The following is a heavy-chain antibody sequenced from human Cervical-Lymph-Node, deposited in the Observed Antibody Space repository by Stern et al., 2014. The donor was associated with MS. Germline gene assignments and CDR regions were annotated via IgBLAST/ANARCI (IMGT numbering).Heavy chain of an antibody. CDR1: GYSFTAYF. V-gene: IGHV1-2*02. D-gene: IGHD1-26*01. J-gene: IGHJ4*02. CDR2: ISTDTGGA. CDR3: ARDRGSHSDY. Sequence: QVQLVQSGAEVKKPGASAKVSCKASGYSFTAYFIHWVRQAPGQGLEWMGWISTDTGGANYAQRFQGRVTMTRDTSISTTYMELSRLRSDDTAVYYCARDRGSHSDYWGQGTLVTVSS.